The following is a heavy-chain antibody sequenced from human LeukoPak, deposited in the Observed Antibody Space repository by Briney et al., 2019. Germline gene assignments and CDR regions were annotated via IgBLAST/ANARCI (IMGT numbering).Heavy chain of an antibody. Sequence: SETLSLTCAVSGGSISSSNWWSWVRQPPGKGLEWLGEIYHSGSTNYNPSLKSRVTISVDKSKNQFSLKLSSVTAADTAVYYCARDRRGSGSYLSPFDYWGQGTLVTVSS. CDR2: IYHSGST. V-gene: IGHV4-4*02. CDR1: GGSISSSNW. J-gene: IGHJ4*02. CDR3: ARDRRGSGSYLSPFDY. D-gene: IGHD1-26*01.